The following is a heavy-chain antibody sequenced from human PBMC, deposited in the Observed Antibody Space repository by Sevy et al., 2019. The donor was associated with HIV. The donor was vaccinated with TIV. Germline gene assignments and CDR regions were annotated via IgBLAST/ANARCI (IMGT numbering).Heavy chain of an antibody. Sequence: GGSLRLSCAVSGFTFSSYWMSWVRQAPGKGLEWVANIKQDGGAQYYVDSVKGRFAISRDNAKNSLFLQMNSLRVEDTAVYYCARSTNSAALDYWGQGTPVTVPS. CDR3: ARSTNSAALDY. CDR1: GFTFSSYW. J-gene: IGHJ4*02. V-gene: IGHV3-7*01. CDR2: IKQDGGAQ. D-gene: IGHD2-2*01.